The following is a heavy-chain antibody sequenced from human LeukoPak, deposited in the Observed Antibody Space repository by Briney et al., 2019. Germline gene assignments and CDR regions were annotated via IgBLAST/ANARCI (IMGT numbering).Heavy chain of an antibody. CDR3: ARDRGRSGWYMDYFDY. D-gene: IGHD6-19*01. CDR2: ISSSSSYI. J-gene: IGHJ4*02. CDR1: GFTFSSYS. Sequence: GGSLRLSCAASGFTFSSYSMNWVRQAPGKGLEWVSSISSSSSYIYYADSVKGRFTISRDNAKNSLYLQMNSLRAEDTAVYYCARDRGRSGWYMDYFDYWGQGTLVTVSS. V-gene: IGHV3-21*01.